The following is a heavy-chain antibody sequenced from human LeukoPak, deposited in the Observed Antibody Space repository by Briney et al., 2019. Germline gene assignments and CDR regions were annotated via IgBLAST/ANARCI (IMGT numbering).Heavy chain of an antibody. D-gene: IGHD1-26*01. V-gene: IGHV4-34*01. CDR1: GGSFSGYY. CDR3: ASYASVSGSLDY. CDR2: INHSGST. Sequence: SETLSLTCAVYGGSFSGYYWSWIRQPPGKGLEWIGEINHSGSTNYNPSLKSRVTISEDTSKNQFSLKLSSVTAADTAVYYCASYASVSGSLDYWGQGTLVTVSS. J-gene: IGHJ4*02.